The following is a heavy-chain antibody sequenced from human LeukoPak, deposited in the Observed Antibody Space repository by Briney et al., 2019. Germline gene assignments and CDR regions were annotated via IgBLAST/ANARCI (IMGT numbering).Heavy chain of an antibody. V-gene: IGHV1-18*01. J-gene: IGHJ4*02. Sequence: ASVKVSCKVSGYTFTSYGISWVRQAPGQGLEWMGWVSAYNGNTNYAQKLQGRVTMTTDTSTSTAYMELRSLRSDDTAVYYCARFGDSSGYYYDPLDYWGQGTLVTVSS. D-gene: IGHD3-22*01. CDR1: GYTFTSYG. CDR3: ARFGDSSGYYYDPLDY. CDR2: VSAYNGNT.